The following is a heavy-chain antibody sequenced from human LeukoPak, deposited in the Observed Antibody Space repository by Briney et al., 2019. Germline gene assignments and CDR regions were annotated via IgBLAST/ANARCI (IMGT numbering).Heavy chain of an antibody. CDR1: GYSISIGYY. CDR3: ARVRYFDTSGYYYDFDS. J-gene: IGHJ4*02. D-gene: IGHD3-22*01. Sequence: SETLSLTCTVSGYSISIGYYWAWIRQPPGKGLEWFGEFYHSGNTYYNPSLKSRLTISVDTSRNQFSLTVSSVTAADTAVYYCARVRYFDTSGYYYDFDSWGQGTLVTVSS. V-gene: IGHV4-38-2*02. CDR2: FYHSGNT.